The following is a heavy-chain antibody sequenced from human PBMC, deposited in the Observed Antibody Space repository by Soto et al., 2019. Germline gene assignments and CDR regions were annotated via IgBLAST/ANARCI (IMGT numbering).Heavy chain of an antibody. J-gene: IGHJ4*02. D-gene: IGHD3-16*01. V-gene: IGHV3-23*01. CDR1: GFIFRNYA. CDR3: AKYEGPSPPGYFDY. CDR2: ISGSGGYT. Sequence: PGGSLRLSCAASGFIFRNYALTWVRQAPGEGLEWVSGISGSGGYTYYADSVKGRFTISRDNSKNTLYLQMNSPRAEDTAVYYCAKYEGPSPPGYFDYWGQGTLVTVSS.